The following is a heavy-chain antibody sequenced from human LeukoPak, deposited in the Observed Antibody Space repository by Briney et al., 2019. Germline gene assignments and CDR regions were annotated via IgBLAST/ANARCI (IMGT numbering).Heavy chain of an antibody. V-gene: IGHV1-2*02. J-gene: IGHJ3*02. Sequence: GASVKVSCKASGYTFTGYYMHWVRQAPGQGLEWMGWINPNSGGTNYAQKFQGRVTMTRDTSISTAYMELSRLRSDDTAVYYCARGRRGYCSSTSCPHDAFDIWGQGTMVTVSS. CDR2: INPNSGGT. D-gene: IGHD2-2*01. CDR3: ARGRRGYCSSTSCPHDAFDI. CDR1: GYTFTGYY.